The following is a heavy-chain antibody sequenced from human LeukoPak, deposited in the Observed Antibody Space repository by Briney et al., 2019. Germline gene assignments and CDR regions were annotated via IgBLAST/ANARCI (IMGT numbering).Heavy chain of an antibody. CDR2: IGSSSSYI. V-gene: IGHV3-21*01. J-gene: IGHJ4*02. CDR1: GFTFNSYA. Sequence: GGSLRLSCAASGFTFNSYAMHWVSQAPGKGLEWVSSIGSSSSYIYYAYSVNGRFTISRDNAKLTLYLPMNNQRAEDTGLCYCARDFIGYWGQGTLVTVSS. CDR3: ARDFIGY.